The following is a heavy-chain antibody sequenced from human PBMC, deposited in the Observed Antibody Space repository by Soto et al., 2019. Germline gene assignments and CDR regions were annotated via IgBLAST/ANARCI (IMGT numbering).Heavy chain of an antibody. CDR1: GYSFTSYW. V-gene: IGHV5-10-1*01. D-gene: IGHD2-2*02. Sequence: PGESLKISCKGSGYSFTSYWISWVRQMPGKGLEWMGRIDPSDSYTNYSPSFQGHVTISADKSISTAYLQWSSLKASDTAMYYCARQACSSTSCYTSYYYGMDVWGQGTKVTVSS. CDR2: IDPSDSYT. CDR3: ARQACSSTSCYTSYYYGMDV. J-gene: IGHJ6*02.